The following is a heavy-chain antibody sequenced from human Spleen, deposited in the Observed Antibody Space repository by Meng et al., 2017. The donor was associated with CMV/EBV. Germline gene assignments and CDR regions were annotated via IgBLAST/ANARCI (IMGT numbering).Heavy chain of an antibody. Sequence: GGSLRLSCATSGFSFSSHGMHWVRQAPGKGLEWVAFIHYDGSKKYYADSVKGRFTISRDNSRNTVYLQMNSLSAEDTAVYYCAKHRVLILYNYFDYWVQGTLVTVSS. J-gene: IGHJ4*02. CDR1: GFSFSSHG. CDR3: AKHRVLILYNYFDY. CDR2: IHYDGSKK. V-gene: IGHV3-30*02. D-gene: IGHD5-24*01.